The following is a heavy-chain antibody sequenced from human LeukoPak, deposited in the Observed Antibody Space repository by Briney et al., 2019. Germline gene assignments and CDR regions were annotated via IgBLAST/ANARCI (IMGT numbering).Heavy chain of an antibody. D-gene: IGHD5-12*01. CDR2: ISSSSSYI. CDR1: GFTFSSYG. V-gene: IGHV3-21*01. Sequence: GGTLRLSCAASGFTFSSYGMSWVRQAPGKGLEWVSSISSSSSYIYYADSVKGRFTISRDNAKNSLYLQMNSLRAEDTAVYYCARDHSGHYYFDYWGQGTLVTVSS. J-gene: IGHJ4*02. CDR3: ARDHSGHYYFDY.